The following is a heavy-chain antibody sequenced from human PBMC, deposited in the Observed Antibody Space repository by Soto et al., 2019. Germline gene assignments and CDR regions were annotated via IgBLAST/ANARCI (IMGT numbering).Heavy chain of an antibody. V-gene: IGHV1-2*02. Sequence: ASVKDSCKASGYTFTGYYMHWVRQAPGQGREWMGWINPNSGGTNYAQKFQGRVTMTRDTSISTAYMELSRLRSDDTAVYYCARDGTPYAREPVGDYWGQGTLVTVSS. CDR2: INPNSGGT. J-gene: IGHJ4*02. D-gene: IGHD1-1*01. CDR3: ARDGTPYAREPVGDY. CDR1: GYTFTGYY.